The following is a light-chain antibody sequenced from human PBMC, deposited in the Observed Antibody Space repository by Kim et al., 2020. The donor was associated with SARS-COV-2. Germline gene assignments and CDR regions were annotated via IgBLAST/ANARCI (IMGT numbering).Light chain of an antibody. CDR3: QQYNNWPPFT. Sequence: SPGERATLSRRASQSVSSNFAWYQQKPGQAPRLLIYGASTRATGIPARFSGSGSGTEFTLTISILQSEDFAFYYCQQYNNWPPFTFGPGTKVDIK. V-gene: IGKV3-15*01. CDR1: QSVSSN. CDR2: GAS. J-gene: IGKJ3*01.